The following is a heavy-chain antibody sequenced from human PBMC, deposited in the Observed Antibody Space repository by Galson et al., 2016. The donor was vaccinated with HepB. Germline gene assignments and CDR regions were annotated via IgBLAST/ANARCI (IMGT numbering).Heavy chain of an antibody. CDR2: IYSGGGT. V-gene: IGHV3-53*05. D-gene: IGHD6-19*01. CDR3: AKDRQWQALNYYYNGMDV. J-gene: IGHJ6*04. CDR1: EFLVRTNY. Sequence: SLRLSCAVSEFLVRTNYISWVRQAPGKGLEWVSVIYSGGGTNYADSVKGRFSVSRDTLKNTVDLQMTSLRAEDTAVYYCAKDRQWQALNYYYNGMDVWGKGTTVTVSS.